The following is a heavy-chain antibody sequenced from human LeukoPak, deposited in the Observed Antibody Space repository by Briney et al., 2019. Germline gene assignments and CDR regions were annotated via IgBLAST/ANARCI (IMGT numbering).Heavy chain of an antibody. J-gene: IGHJ3*02. Sequence: SETLSLTCTVSGGSISSSSYYWGWIRQPPGKGLEWIGSIYYSGSTYYNPSLKSRVTISVDTSKNQFSLKLSSVTAADTAVYYCAREPWLDNDAFDIWGQGTMVTVSS. CDR1: GGSISSSSYY. CDR3: AREPWLDNDAFDI. V-gene: IGHV4-39*02. D-gene: IGHD6-19*01. CDR2: IYYSGST.